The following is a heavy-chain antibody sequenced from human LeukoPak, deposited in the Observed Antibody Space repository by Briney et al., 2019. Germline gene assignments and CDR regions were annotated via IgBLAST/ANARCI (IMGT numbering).Heavy chain of an antibody. CDR2: IYTSGST. J-gene: IGHJ5*02. V-gene: IGHV4-4*09. D-gene: IGHD3-3*01. CDR3: ARHDTGAPYDFWSGYYTVEPRSWFDP. CDR1: GGSISSYY. Sequence: SETLSLTCTVSGGSISSYYWSWIRQPPGKGLEWIGYIYTSGSTNYNPSLKSRVTISVDTSKNQFSLKLSSVTAADTAVYYCARHDTGAPYDFWSGYYTVEPRSWFDPWGQGTLVTVSS.